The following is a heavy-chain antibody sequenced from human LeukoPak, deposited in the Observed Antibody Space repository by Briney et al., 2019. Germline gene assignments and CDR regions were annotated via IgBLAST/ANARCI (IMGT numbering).Heavy chain of an antibody. D-gene: IGHD3-22*01. Sequence: SVKVSCKASGGTFSSYGISWVRQAPGQGLEWMGGIIPIFGTANYAQKFQGRVTITADKSTSTAYMELSSLRSDDTAVYYCARVVVVSSFDPWGQGTLVTVSS. J-gene: IGHJ5*02. CDR1: GGTFSSYG. CDR2: IIPIFGTA. CDR3: ARVVVVSSFDP. V-gene: IGHV1-69*06.